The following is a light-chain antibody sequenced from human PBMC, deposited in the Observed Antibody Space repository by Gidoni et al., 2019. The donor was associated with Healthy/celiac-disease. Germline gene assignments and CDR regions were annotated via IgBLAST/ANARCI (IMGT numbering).Light chain of an antibody. CDR3: QQYDSTPQT. CDR1: QSVLYSSNNKNY. Sequence: DIVMTQSPASLAVSLVERATINCKASQSVLYSSNNKNYLDWYQQKPGQTPKLLIYGASTRESGVPERFSGSGSGTDFTLTISSLQAEDMAVYYCQQYDSTPQTFXQXTKLEIK. V-gene: IGKV4-1*01. CDR2: GAS. J-gene: IGKJ2*01.